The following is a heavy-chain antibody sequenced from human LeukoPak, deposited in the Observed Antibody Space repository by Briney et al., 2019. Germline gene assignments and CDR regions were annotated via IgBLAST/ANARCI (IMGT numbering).Heavy chain of an antibody. J-gene: IGHJ4*02. Sequence: SETLSLTCTVSGGSISSYYWSWIRQTPGKGLEWIGYIYSSRSTNYNPSLKSRVTISVDTSKNQFSLKLNSVTAADTAVYFCARSGYTSGWYDYWGQGTLVTVSS. V-gene: IGHV4-59*01. CDR1: GGSISSYY. CDR3: ARSGYTSGWYDY. CDR2: IYSSRST. D-gene: IGHD6-19*01.